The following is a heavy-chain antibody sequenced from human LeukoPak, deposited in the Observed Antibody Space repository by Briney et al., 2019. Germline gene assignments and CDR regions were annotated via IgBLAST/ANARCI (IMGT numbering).Heavy chain of an antibody. CDR1: GFTFSSYA. J-gene: IGHJ4*02. D-gene: IGHD2-2*01. Sequence: GGSLRLSCAASGFTFSSYAMSWVRQAPGKGLEWVSGISGSGGSTYYADSVKGRFTISRDNSKNTLYLQVNSLRAEDTAVYYCAKGGHCSSTSCPFDYWGQGTLVTVSS. V-gene: IGHV3-23*01. CDR2: ISGSGGST. CDR3: AKGGHCSSTSCPFDY.